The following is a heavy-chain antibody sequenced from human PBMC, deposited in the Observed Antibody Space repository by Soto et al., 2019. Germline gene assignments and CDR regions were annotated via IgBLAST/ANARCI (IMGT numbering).Heavy chain of an antibody. J-gene: IGHJ4*02. D-gene: IGHD5-18*01. Sequence: PGGSLRLSCAASGFTFGSYGMHWVRQAPGKGLEWVAVISYDGSNKYYADSGKGRFTIPRDNSKNTLYLQMNSLSAEDTAVYYCAKVPGIQLWSYFDYWRQGTLVTVSS. CDR1: GFTFGSYG. CDR3: AKVPGIQLWSYFDY. V-gene: IGHV3-30*18. CDR2: ISYDGSNK.